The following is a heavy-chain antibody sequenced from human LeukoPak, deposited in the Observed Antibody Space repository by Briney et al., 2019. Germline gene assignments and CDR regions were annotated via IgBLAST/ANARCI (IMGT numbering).Heavy chain of an antibody. J-gene: IGHJ4*02. CDR2: IYYSGSA. V-gene: IGHV4-59*01. D-gene: IGHD6-13*01. CDR3: ARAPGIAAAGTHFDF. Sequence: SETLSLTCTVSGGSISSYYWSWIRQPPGKGLEWIGYIYYSGSAKYNPSLKSRVTISVDTSKNQFSLKLSSVTAGDTAVYYCARAPGIAAAGTHFDFWGQGTLVTVSS. CDR1: GGSISSYY.